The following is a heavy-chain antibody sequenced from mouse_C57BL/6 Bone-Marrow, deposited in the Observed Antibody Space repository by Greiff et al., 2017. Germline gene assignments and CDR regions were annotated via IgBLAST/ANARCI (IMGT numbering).Heavy chain of an antibody. CDR3: STVFHY. Sequence: VQLQQSGAELVRPGASVKLSCTASGFNIKDDYMHWVKQRPEQGLEWIGWIDPENGDTESASKFQGKATITADTTSNTAYLQLSSLTSEATAVYYCSTVFHYWGQGTTLTVSS. V-gene: IGHV14-4*01. J-gene: IGHJ2*01. CDR2: IDPENGDT. CDR1: GFNIKDDY.